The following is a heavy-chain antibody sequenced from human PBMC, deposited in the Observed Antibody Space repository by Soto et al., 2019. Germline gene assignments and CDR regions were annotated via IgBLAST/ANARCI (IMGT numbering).Heavy chain of an antibody. V-gene: IGHV4-61*01. CDR2: MYYTGVT. CDR3: ARGGEPLGYYGLDV. J-gene: IGHJ6*02. Sequence: PSETLSLTCSVSGGSVRSGNHFWNWIRQPPGRGLEWLGYMYYTGVTNYNPSLKSRVRMSVDTSKNEFSLELTSLTAADTAVYYCARGGEPLGYYGLDVWGQGTTVPVS. CDR1: GGSVRSGNHF.